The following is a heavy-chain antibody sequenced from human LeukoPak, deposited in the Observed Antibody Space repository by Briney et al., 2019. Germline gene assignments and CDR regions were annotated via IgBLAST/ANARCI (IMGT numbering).Heavy chain of an antibody. CDR1: GDTVSSKNAA. Sequence: SQTLSLTCAISGDTVSSKNAAWNWIRQSPSRGLEWLGRTYYRSKWYNDYAVSVKSRININPDTSKNQFSLQLNSVTAADTAVYFCARDLGYSGYGPTPDDAFDIWGQGTMVTVSS. D-gene: IGHD5-12*01. J-gene: IGHJ3*02. CDR2: TYYRSKWYN. CDR3: ARDLGYSGYGPTPDDAFDI. V-gene: IGHV6-1*01.